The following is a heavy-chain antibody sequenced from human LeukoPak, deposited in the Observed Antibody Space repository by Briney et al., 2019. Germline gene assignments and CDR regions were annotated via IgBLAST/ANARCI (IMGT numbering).Heavy chain of an antibody. V-gene: IGHV3-7*01. J-gene: IGHJ4*02. CDR2: IKPDGSEK. CDR1: GFTFSNYW. CDR3: ARDRIVVPAAIYFDY. D-gene: IGHD2-2*02. Sequence: GGSLRLSCEASGFTFSNYWVSWVRQAPGKGLEWVANIKPDGSEKYYVDSVRGRFTISRDNAENSLYLQMNSPRAEDTAVYYCARDRIVVPAAIYFDYWGQGILVTVS.